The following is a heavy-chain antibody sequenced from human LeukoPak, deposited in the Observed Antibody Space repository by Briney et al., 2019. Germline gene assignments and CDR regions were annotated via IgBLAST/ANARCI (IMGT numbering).Heavy chain of an antibody. CDR2: IYYSGST. CDR1: GGSISSSSYY. D-gene: IGHD2-2*01. V-gene: IGHV4-39*07. Sequence: SETLSLTCTVSGGSISSSSYYWGWIRQPPGKGLEWIGSIYYSGSTYYNPSLKSRVTISVDTSKNQFSLKLSSVTAADTAVYYCARRARDCSSTNCFNYYYYTDVWGKGTTVTVSS. J-gene: IGHJ6*03. CDR3: ARRARDCSSTNCFNYYYYTDV.